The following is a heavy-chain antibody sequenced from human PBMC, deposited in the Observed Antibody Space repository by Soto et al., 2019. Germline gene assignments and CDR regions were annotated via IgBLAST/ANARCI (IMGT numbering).Heavy chain of an antibody. CDR3: ARFLFSIAGNDALGV. CDR1: GFTFSGYV. Sequence: QGSLVESGGCGVQPGTSLSLSCAASGFTFSGYVIHWVRQAAGKGRDWVASMMYVGATEYYADCVKGQFTMSRDNSYRAIALQMNSLRPDDTAVYYCARFLFSIAGNDALGVWGQGTTVTVSS. CDR2: MMYVGATE. V-gene: IGHV3-30*14. J-gene: IGHJ3*01. D-gene: IGHD3-3*02.